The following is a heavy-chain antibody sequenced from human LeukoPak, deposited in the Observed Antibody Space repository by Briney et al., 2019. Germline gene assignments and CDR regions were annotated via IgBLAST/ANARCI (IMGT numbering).Heavy chain of an antibody. J-gene: IGHJ4*02. CDR1: GGSISGSSYY. V-gene: IGHV4-39*07. CDR2: IYYSGST. Sequence: SETLSLTCTVSGGSISGSSYYWGWIRQPPGTGLEWIGSIYYSGSTYYNPSLKSRVTISVDTSKNQFSLKLNSVTAADTAVYYCARETVAGSDYWGQGTLVTASS. CDR3: ARETVAGSDY. D-gene: IGHD6-19*01.